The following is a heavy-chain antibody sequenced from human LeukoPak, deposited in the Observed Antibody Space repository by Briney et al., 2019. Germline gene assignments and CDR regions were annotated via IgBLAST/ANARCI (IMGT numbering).Heavy chain of an antibody. D-gene: IGHD2-15*01. J-gene: IGHJ4*02. CDR1: GYTLTELS. CDR2: FDPEDGET. V-gene: IGHV1-24*01. CDR3: ATPRIGDGVYFDY. Sequence: ASVTVSFTVSGYTLTELSMHWVRQAPGKGLEWMGGFDPEDGETIYAQKFQGRVTMTEDTSTDTAYMELSSLRSEDTAVYYCATPRIGDGVYFDYWGQGTLVTVSS.